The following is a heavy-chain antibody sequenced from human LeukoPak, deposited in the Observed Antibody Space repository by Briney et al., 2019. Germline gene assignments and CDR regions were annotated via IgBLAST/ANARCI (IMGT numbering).Heavy chain of an antibody. D-gene: IGHD5-24*01. CDR1: GGTFSSYA. CDR2: IIPIFGTA. Sequence: SVKVSCKASGGTFSSYAISWVRQAPGQGLEWMGGIIPIFGTANYAQKFQGRVTITTDESTSTAYLELSSLRSEDTAVYYCARRGDGYNLSWFDPWGQGTLVTVSS. J-gene: IGHJ5*02. CDR3: ARRGDGYNLSWFDP. V-gene: IGHV1-69*05.